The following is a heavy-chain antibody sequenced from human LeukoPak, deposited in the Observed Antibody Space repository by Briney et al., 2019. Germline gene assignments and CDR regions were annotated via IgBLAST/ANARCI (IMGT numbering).Heavy chain of an antibody. D-gene: IGHD2-21*02. J-gene: IGHJ4*02. V-gene: IGHV3-48*03. Sequence: PGGSLTLSCAPSGFTFRVYEFNWLRQATGKGLEWVSYIDSRGSGIDYADSVKGRFTMSRDNAKNLVYMQMNSLSVEDTAIYFCARETASWGGDCYVYWGQGALVTVSS. CDR2: IDSRGSGI. CDR1: GFTFRVYE. CDR3: ARETASWGGDCYVY.